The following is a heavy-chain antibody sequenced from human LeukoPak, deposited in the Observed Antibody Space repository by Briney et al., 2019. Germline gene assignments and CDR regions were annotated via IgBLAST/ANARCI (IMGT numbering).Heavy chain of an antibody. Sequence: GGSLRLSCAASGSTFSSYWMSWVRQAPGKGMEWVANIKQDGSEKYYVDSVKGRFTISRDNAKNSLYLQMNSLRAEDTAVYYCARAPGDPPNYWGQGTLVTVSS. CDR3: ARAPGDPPNY. CDR2: IKQDGSEK. J-gene: IGHJ4*02. D-gene: IGHD4-17*01. CDR1: GSTFSSYW. V-gene: IGHV3-7*03.